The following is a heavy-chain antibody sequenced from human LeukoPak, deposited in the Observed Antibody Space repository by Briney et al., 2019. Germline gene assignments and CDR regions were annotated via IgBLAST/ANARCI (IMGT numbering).Heavy chain of an antibody. J-gene: IGHJ3*02. CDR3: ARGESFAFAN. CDR2: IGRSGST. Sequence: GGSLRLSCAASGFTFDDYGMSWVRQAPGKGLEWVSGIGRSGSTYYTDSVKGRFTISRDNSKDTLYLQMNSLRAEDTAVYYCARGESFAFANWGQGTMVTVSS. CDR1: GFTFDDYG. D-gene: IGHD2-21*01. V-gene: IGHV3-23*01.